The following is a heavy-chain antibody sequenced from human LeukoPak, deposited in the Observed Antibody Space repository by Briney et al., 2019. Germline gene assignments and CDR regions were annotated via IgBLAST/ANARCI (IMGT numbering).Heavy chain of an antibody. D-gene: IGHD3-16*02. CDR1: GGSISSYY. CDR2: IYYSGST. Sequence: KTSETLSLTCTVSGGSISSYYWSWIRQPPGKGLEWIGYIYYSGSTNYNPSLKSRVTISVDTSKNQFSLKLSSVTAADTAVYHCARHEIHDYVWGSYRYDYFDYWGQGTLVTISS. CDR3: ARHEIHDYVWGSYRYDYFDY. J-gene: IGHJ4*02. V-gene: IGHV4-59*08.